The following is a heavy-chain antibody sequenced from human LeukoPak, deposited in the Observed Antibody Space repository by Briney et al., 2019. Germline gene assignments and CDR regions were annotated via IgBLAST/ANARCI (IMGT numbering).Heavy chain of an antibody. CDR2: TIPIFGSA. V-gene: IGHV1-69*06. Sequence: SVKVSCKASGGIFSSYAINWVRQAPGQGLEWMGRTIPIFGSANYAQKFQGRVTITADKSTRTAYIELSSLRSEDPALYYCAKGSRLREGGSYRFWGQGTLVTVSS. CDR1: GGIFSSYA. D-gene: IGHD1-26*01. CDR3: AKGSRLREGGSYRF. J-gene: IGHJ4*02.